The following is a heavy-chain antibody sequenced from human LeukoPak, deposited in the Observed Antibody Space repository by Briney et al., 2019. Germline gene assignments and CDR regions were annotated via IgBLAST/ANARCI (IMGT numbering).Heavy chain of an antibody. J-gene: IGHJ3*02. Sequence: GGSLRLSCAASGHTFSSYEMNWVRQAPGKGLEWVSYISSSGSSIYYADSVKGRFTISRDNAKKSLYLQMHSLRAEDTAVYYCARDSHKFDSSGYYPDAFDIWGQGTMVTVSS. CDR3: ARDSHKFDSSGYYPDAFDI. D-gene: IGHD3-22*01. CDR2: ISSSGSSI. CDR1: GHTFSSYE. V-gene: IGHV3-48*03.